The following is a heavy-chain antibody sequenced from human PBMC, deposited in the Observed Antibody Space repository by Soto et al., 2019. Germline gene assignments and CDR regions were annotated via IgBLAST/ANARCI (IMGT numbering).Heavy chain of an antibody. D-gene: IGHD6-19*01. J-gene: IGHJ4*02. CDR2: ISAYNGNT. CDR1: GYTFTSYG. Sequence: ASVKVSCKASGYTFTSYGISWVRQAPGQGLEWMGWISAYNGNTNYAQKLQGRVTMTTDTSTSTAYMELRSLRSDDTAVYYCARVDREIAVAGTDFDYWGQGTLVTVSS. V-gene: IGHV1-18*04. CDR3: ARVDREIAVAGTDFDY.